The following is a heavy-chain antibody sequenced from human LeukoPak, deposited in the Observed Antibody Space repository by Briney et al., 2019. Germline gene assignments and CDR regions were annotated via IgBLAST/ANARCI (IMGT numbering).Heavy chain of an antibody. J-gene: IGHJ5*02. CDR2: INWNGGST. CDR1: GFTFDNYG. D-gene: IGHD2-2*02. CDR3: AREGGYCSSTSCYKWFDP. Sequence: PGGSLRLSCAASGFTFDNYGMSWVRQPPGKGLEWVSGINWNGGSTGYAASVKGRFTISRDNAKNSLYLQMNSLRAEETAFYHCAREGGYCSSTSCYKWFDPWGQGTLVTVSS. V-gene: IGHV3-20*01.